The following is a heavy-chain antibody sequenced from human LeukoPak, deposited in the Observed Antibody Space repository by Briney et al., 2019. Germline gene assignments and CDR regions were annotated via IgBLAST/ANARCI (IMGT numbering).Heavy chain of an antibody. Sequence: GGSLRLSCAASGFTFSSYAMSWVRQAPGKGLEWVSAISGSGGSTYYADSVKGRFTISRDNSKNTLYLQMNSLRAEDTAVYYCAKEGTHTVTLRSPLGYWGQGTLVTVSS. CDR3: AKEGTHTVTLRSPLGY. CDR1: GFTFSSYA. CDR2: ISGSGGST. D-gene: IGHD4-11*01. V-gene: IGHV3-23*01. J-gene: IGHJ4*02.